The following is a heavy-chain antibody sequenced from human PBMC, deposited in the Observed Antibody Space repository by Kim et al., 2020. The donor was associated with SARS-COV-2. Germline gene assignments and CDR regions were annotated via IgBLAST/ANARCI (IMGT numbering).Heavy chain of an antibody. J-gene: IGHJ6*02. CDR3: ASPMVRGGGGMDV. CDR2: IIPIFGTA. V-gene: IGHV1-69*13. D-gene: IGHD3-10*01. CDR1: GGSFSSYA. Sequence: SVKVSCKASGGSFSSYAISWVRQAPGQGLEWMGGIIPIFGTANYAQKFQGRVTITADESTSTAYMELSSLRSEDTAVYYCASPMVRGGGGMDVWGQGTTVTVSS.